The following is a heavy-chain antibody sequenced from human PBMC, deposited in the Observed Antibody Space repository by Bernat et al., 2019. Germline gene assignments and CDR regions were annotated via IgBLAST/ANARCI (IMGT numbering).Heavy chain of an antibody. CDR1: GFTFSSYG. V-gene: IGHV3-30*18. CDR2: ISYDGSNK. J-gene: IGHJ6*02. Sequence: QVQLVESGGGVVQPGRSLRLSCAASGFTFSSYGMHWVRQAPGKGLECVAVISYDGSNKYYADSVMSRLTHSRDNSKNALYLQKNSLRAEDKEVYYGAKEQDYYDSSGYYIYYYYGMDVWGQGTAVTVSS. CDR3: AKEQDYYDSSGYYIYYYYGMDV. D-gene: IGHD3-22*01.